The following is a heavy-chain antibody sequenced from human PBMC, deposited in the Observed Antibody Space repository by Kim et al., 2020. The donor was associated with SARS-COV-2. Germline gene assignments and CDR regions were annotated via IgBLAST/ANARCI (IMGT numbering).Heavy chain of an antibody. CDR1: GYTFTSYY. CDR3: ARALPKYSSSFSWFDP. CDR2: INPSGGST. D-gene: IGHD6-6*01. Sequence: ASVKVSCKASGYTFTSYYMHWVRQAPGQGLEWMGIINPSGGSTSYAQKFQGRVTMTRDTSTSTVYMELSSLRSEDTAVYYCARALPKYSSSFSWFDPWGQGTLVTVSS. J-gene: IGHJ5*02. V-gene: IGHV1-46*01.